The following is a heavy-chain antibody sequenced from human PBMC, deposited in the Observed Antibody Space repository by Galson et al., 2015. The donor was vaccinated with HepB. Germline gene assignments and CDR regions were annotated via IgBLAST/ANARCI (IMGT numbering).Heavy chain of an antibody. CDR2: T. V-gene: IGHV3-15*01. CDR3: TKVLGAAAGRCAY. Sequence: THYAAAVKGRFTISKDNSKNMVYLQMNSLNTEDTALYYCTKVLGAAAGRCAYWGQGTPVTVSS. D-gene: IGHD6-13*01. J-gene: IGHJ4*02.